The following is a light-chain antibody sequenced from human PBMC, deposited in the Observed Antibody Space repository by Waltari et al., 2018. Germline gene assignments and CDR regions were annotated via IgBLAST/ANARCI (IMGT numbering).Light chain of an antibody. V-gene: IGKV1-5*03. CDR1: QSVNRL. CDR3: QQYEAFPVT. CDR2: KAS. J-gene: IGKJ1*01. Sequence: TCLASQSVNRLLGWYQQKPVKSPKLLISKASALQNGVAPRFSCGGSGTEFTLTISNLQPDDSSTYYCQQYEAFPVTFGHGTKVEIK.